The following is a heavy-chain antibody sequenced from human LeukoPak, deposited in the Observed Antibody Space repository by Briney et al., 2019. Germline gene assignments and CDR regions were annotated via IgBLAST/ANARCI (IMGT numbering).Heavy chain of an antibody. CDR3: TRDRTGYSYGYGSTSAFDY. CDR1: GFTFGDYA. D-gene: IGHD5-18*01. CDR2: VRSKAYGGTT. J-gene: IGHJ4*02. Sequence: GGSLRLSCTASGFTFGDYAMSWVRQAPGKGLEWVGFVRSKAYGGTTEYAASVKGRFTISRDDSKSIAYLQMNSLKTEDTAVYYCTRDRTGYSYGYGSTSAFDYWGQGTLVTVSS. V-gene: IGHV3-49*04.